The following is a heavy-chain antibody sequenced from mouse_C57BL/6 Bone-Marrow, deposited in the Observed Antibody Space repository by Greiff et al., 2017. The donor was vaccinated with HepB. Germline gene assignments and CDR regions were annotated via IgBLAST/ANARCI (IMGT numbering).Heavy chain of an antibody. Sequence: EVQLVESGGGLVQPGGSLSLSCAASGFTFTDYYMSWVRQPPGKALEWLGFIRNKANGYTTEYSASVKGRFTISRDNSQSILYLQMNALRAEDSATYYCARRSVLPLAMDYWGQGTSVTVSS. CDR3: ARRSVLPLAMDY. J-gene: IGHJ4*01. CDR2: IRNKANGYTT. CDR1: GFTFTDYY. V-gene: IGHV7-3*01. D-gene: IGHD1-1*01.